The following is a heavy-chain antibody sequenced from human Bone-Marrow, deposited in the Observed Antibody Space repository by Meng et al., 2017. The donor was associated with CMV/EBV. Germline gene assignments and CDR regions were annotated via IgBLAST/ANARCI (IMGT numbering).Heavy chain of an antibody. D-gene: IGHD2-2*01. Sequence: GESLKISCAASGFTFSSYSMNWVRQAPGKGLEWVSSISSSSSYIYYADSVKGRFTISRDNAKNSLYLQMNSLRAEDTAVYYCAKDQVVVVPALYSYYGLDVWGQGTTVTVSS. CDR2: ISSSSSYI. CDR1: GFTFSSYS. V-gene: IGHV3-21*01. J-gene: IGHJ6*02. CDR3: AKDQVVVVPALYSYYGLDV.